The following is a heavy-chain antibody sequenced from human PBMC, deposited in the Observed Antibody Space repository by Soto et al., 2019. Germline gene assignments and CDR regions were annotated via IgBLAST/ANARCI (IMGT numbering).Heavy chain of an antibody. V-gene: IGHV4-39*01. CDR1: GGSITSSTYY. D-gene: IGHD1-26*01. CDR3: ARQYSGSYYLDYFDY. Sequence: PSETLSLTCXVSGGSITSSTYYWGWIRQPPGKGLEWIGSIYYTGKAFYNPSPKSRVTISVDTSKNQFSLKSSSVTAADTAVFYCARQYSGSYYLDYFDYWGQGALVTVSS. J-gene: IGHJ4*02. CDR2: IYYTGKA.